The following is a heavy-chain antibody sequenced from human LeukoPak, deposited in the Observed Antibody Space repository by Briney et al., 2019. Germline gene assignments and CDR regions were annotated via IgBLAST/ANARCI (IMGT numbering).Heavy chain of an antibody. CDR3: ARVLWFGAYNFDY. D-gene: IGHD3-10*01. CDR2: IYHSGST. Sequence: SETLSLTCAVSGSSISSGYYWGWIRQPPGKGLEWIGSIYHSGSTYYNPSLKSRVTISVDTSKNQFSLKLSSVTAADTAVYYCARVLWFGAYNFDYWGQGTLVAVSS. CDR1: GSSISSGYY. V-gene: IGHV4-38-2*01. J-gene: IGHJ4*02.